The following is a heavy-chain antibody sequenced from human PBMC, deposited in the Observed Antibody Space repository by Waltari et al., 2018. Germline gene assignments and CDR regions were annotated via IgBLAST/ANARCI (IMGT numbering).Heavy chain of an antibody. CDR3: ATDQFTAYCGGDCYFAY. J-gene: IGHJ4*02. Sequence: VQLVESGGGLAQPGGSLRVPCVASGFTFRNAWMSCVRQAPGKGLEWVARIKSKSNGESTDYAAPVKGRFTVSRDDSRNTLYLQMNSLKTEDTAIYYCATDQFTAYCGGDCYFAYWGQGDLVTVSS. CDR2: IKSKSNGEST. D-gene: IGHD2-21*01. V-gene: IGHV3-15*01. CDR1: GFTFRNAW.